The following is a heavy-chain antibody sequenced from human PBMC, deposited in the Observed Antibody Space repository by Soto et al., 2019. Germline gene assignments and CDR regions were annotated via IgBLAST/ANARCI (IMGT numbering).Heavy chain of an antibody. D-gene: IGHD4-17*01. CDR1: GYTFTSYA. V-gene: IGHV1-3*01. J-gene: IGHJ3*02. CDR2: INAYNGNT. CDR3: AIDTTVTTIHYAFDI. Sequence: ASVKVSCKASGYTFTSYAMHWVRQAPGQRLEWMGWINAYNGNTKYAQKIQGRVTMTTDTSTSTAYMELRSLRSDDTAVYYCAIDTTVTTIHYAFDIWGQGTMVTVSS.